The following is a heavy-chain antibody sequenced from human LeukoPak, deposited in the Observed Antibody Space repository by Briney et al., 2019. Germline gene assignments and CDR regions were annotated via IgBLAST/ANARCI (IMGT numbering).Heavy chain of an antibody. D-gene: IGHD2-15*01. V-gene: IGHV3-30-3*02. CDR1: GFTFSDYA. CDR2: ISSDVYDGTTE. J-gene: IGHJ4*02. Sequence: GGSLRLSCSASGFTFSDYAMDWVRQAPGKGLECVAVISSDVYDGTTEYYADSVKGRFTISRDNSKNTVYLQMNSLRAEDTAVYYCAKTDARYCSGGSWCLLDYWGQGTLVTVSS. CDR3: AKTDARYCSGGSWCLLDY.